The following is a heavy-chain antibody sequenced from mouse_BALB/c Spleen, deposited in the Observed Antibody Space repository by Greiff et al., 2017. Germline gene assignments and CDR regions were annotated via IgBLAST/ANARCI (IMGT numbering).Heavy chain of an antibody. V-gene: IGHV5-9-3*01. CDR3: ARQEYYGSRAWFAY. Sequence: EVKLVESGGGLVKPGGSLKLSCAASGFTFSSYAMSWVRQTPEKRLEWVATISSGGSYTYYPDSVKGRFTISRDNAKNTLYLQMSSLRSEDTAMYYCARQEYYGSRAWFAYWGQGTLVAVSA. CDR2: ISSGGSYT. CDR1: GFTFSSYA. D-gene: IGHD1-1*01. J-gene: IGHJ3*01.